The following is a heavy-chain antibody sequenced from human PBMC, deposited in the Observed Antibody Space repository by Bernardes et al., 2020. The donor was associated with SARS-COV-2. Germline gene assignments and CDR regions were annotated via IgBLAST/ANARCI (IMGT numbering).Heavy chain of an antibody. D-gene: IGHD5-18*01. V-gene: IGHV3-9*01. CDR1: GFTFDDYA. CDR3: AKERGYSYGPFDY. CDR2: ISWNSGSI. Sequence: GGSLILSCAASGFTFDDYAMHWVRQAPGQGLEWVSGISWNSGSIGYADSVKGRFTISRDNAKNSLYLQMNSLRAEDTALYYCAKERGYSYGPFDYWGQGTLVTVSS. J-gene: IGHJ4*02.